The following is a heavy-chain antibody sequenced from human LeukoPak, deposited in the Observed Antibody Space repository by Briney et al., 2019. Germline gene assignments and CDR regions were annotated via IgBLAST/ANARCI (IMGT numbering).Heavy chain of an antibody. D-gene: IGHD3-22*01. CDR3: ARAKVYYYDSSGYWRSHAFDI. CDR2: INHSGST. J-gene: IGHJ3*02. Sequence: PSETLSLTCAVYSGSFSGYYWSWIRQPPGKGLEWIGEINHSGSTNYNPSLKSRVTISVDTSKNQFSLKLSSVTAADTAVYYCARAKVYYYDSSGYWRSHAFDIWGQGTMVTVSS. V-gene: IGHV4-34*01. CDR1: SGSFSGYY.